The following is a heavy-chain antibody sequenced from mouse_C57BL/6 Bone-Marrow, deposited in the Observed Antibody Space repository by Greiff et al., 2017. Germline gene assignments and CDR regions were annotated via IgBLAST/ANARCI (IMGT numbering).Heavy chain of an antibody. CDR1: GFTFTDYY. CDR2: VYPYNGGT. CDR3: ARCTTVGSHWYCDV. J-gene: IGHJ1*03. V-gene: IGHV1-36*01. D-gene: IGHD1-1*01. Sequence: VQLKQSGPVLVKPGPSVKISCKASGFTFTDYYMHWVKQSHGKSLEWIGLVYPYNGGTSYNQKFKGKATLTVDTSSSTAYMELNSLTSEDSAVXYCARCTTVGSHWYCDVWGTGTTVTVSS.